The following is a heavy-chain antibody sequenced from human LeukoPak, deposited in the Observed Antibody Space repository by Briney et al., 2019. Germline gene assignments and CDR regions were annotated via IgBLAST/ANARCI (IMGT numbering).Heavy chain of an antibody. CDR1: GYTFTGYY. CDR2: ISGNNGNT. D-gene: IGHD3-22*01. J-gene: IGHJ3*01. V-gene: IGHV1-18*04. Sequence: ASVKVSCKASGYTFTGYYMHWVRQAPGQGLEWMRWISGNNGNTDYVKKFQGRVTMTRDTSTSTAYMELRNLKSDDTAVYFCARKPPYYDSDGPRWALDVWGQGTMVTVSS. CDR3: ARKPPYYDSDGPRWALDV.